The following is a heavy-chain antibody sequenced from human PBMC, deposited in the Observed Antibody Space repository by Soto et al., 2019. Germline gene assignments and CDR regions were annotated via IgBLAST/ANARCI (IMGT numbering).Heavy chain of an antibody. D-gene: IGHD5-12*01. J-gene: IGHJ3*02. CDR2: ISSSSDYT. CDR3: ARDYEETERDAFDI. Sequence: GGSLRLSCAASGFTFSSCAMSWVRQAPGKGLEWVSYISSSSDYTNYADSVKGRFTISRDNAKNSLYLQMNSLRAEDTAVYYCARDYEETERDAFDIWGQGTMVTVS. CDR1: GFTFSSCA. V-gene: IGHV3-11*05.